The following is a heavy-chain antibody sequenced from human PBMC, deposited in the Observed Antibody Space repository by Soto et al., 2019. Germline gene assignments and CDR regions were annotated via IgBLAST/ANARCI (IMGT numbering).Heavy chain of an antibody. J-gene: IGHJ5*02. V-gene: IGHV4-4*07. Sequence: PSETLSLTCTVSGGSISSYYWSWIRQPAGKGLEWIGRRYTSGNTNYNPSLNGRVTMSVDTSKNQFSLKPSPVTAADTAVYYCARGRSGNSWFDPWGQGALVTVSS. CDR2: RYTSGNT. CDR1: GGSISSYY. D-gene: IGHD3-10*01. CDR3: ARGRSGNSWFDP.